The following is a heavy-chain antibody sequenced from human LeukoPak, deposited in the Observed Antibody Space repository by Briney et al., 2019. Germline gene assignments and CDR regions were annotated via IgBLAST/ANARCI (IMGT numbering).Heavy chain of an antibody. CDR1: GGTFSSYA. CDR2: IIPILGIA. D-gene: IGHD4-23*01. V-gene: IGHV1-69*04. Sequence: GASVKVSCKASGGTFSSYATSWVRQAPGQGLEWMGRIIPILGIANYAQKFQGRVTITADKSTSTAYMELSSLRSEDTAVYYCAREDYGGNSAYFDYWGQGTLVTVSS. CDR3: AREDYGGNSAYFDY. J-gene: IGHJ4*02.